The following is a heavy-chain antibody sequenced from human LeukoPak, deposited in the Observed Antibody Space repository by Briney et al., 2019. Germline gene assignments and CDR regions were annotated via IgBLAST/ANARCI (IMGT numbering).Heavy chain of an antibody. V-gene: IGHV4-34*01. Sequence: SETLSLTCAVYGGSFSGYYWSWIRQPPGKGLEWIGEINHSGSTNYNPSLKSRVTISVDTSKNQFSLKLSSVTAADTALYYCAREGRGYSYGYGRGYFDYWGQGTLVTVSS. D-gene: IGHD5-18*01. CDR2: INHSGST. J-gene: IGHJ4*02. CDR1: GGSFSGYY. CDR3: AREGRGYSYGYGRGYFDY.